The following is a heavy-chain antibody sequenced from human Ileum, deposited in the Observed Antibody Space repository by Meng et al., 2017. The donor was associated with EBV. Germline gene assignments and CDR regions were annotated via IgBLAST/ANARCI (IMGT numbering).Heavy chain of an antibody. V-gene: IGHV4-4*02. Sequence: VERPHSRPGLVHRSGTPSLTGTVSGYSISSDIWWSWVRQAPGKGLDWIGEVHHRGDTNYNPSLKGRVDISVDKSKNQFYMSLFSVTAADTAVYYCGRDQGRELINHWGQGTLVTVSS. D-gene: IGHD1-7*01. J-gene: IGHJ4*02. CDR1: GYSISSDIW. CDR2: VHHRGDT. CDR3: GRDQGRELINH.